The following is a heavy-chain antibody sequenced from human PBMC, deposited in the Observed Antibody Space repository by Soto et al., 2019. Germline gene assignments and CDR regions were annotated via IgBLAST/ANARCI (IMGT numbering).Heavy chain of an antibody. CDR1: GFTFSSYE. Sequence: PGGSLRLSCAASGFTFSSYEMNWVRQAPGKGLEWVSYISSSGSTIYYADSVKGRFTISRDNAKNSLYLQMNSLRAEDTAVYYCARAHIFYDSSGYCFDYWGQGTLVTVSS. D-gene: IGHD3-22*01. V-gene: IGHV3-48*03. CDR3: ARAHIFYDSSGYCFDY. J-gene: IGHJ4*02. CDR2: ISSSGSTI.